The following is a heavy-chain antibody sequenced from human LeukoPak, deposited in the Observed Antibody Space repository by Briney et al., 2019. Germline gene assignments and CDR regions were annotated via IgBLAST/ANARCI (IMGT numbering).Heavy chain of an antibody. Sequence: WFRQPPGKGLEWVGRIKSKTDGGTTDYAAPVKGRFTISRDDSKNTLYVQMNSLKIEDTAVYYCTRIIKSGSFDYWGQGVLVTVSS. J-gene: IGHJ4*02. V-gene: IGHV3-15*01. CDR2: IKSKTDGGTT. D-gene: IGHD1-26*01. CDR3: TRIIKSGSFDY.